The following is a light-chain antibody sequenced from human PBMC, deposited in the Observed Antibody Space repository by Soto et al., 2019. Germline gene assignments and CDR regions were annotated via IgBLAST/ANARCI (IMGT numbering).Light chain of an antibody. Sequence: QSVLTQPPSVSGAPGQRFTISCTGSSSNFGAHFDVQWSQQCQGTAPKLLIYGDTIRPSGVHARFSGSQSGTSASLAITGLQAEDEADYDCQSCGTGLRRVFGGGTKVTVL. J-gene: IGLJ2*01. V-gene: IGLV1-40*01. CDR1: SSNFGAHFD. CDR2: GDT. CDR3: QSCGTGLRRV.